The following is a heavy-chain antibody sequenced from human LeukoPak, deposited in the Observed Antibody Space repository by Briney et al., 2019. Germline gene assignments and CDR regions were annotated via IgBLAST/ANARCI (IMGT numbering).Heavy chain of an antibody. CDR1: GGSFSGYY. Sequence: SETLSLTCAVYGGSFSGYYWSWIRQPPGKGLEWIGEMNHSGSTNYNPSLKSRVTISVDTSKNQFSLKLSSVTAADTAVYYCARELAVAGTIDYWGQGTLVTVSS. CDR2: MNHSGST. J-gene: IGHJ4*02. D-gene: IGHD6-19*01. CDR3: ARELAVAGTIDY. V-gene: IGHV4-34*01.